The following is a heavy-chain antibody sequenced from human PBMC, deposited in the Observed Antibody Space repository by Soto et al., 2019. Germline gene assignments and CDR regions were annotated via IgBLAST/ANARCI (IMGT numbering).Heavy chain of an antibody. J-gene: IGHJ6*02. CDR3: ARALAPFYYYYGMDV. V-gene: IGHV1-46*01. CDR2: IVPSGGST. CDR1: GYTFTTYY. Sequence: GASVKVSCKASGYTFTTYYMHWVRQAPGQGLEWMGTIVPSGGSTSYAQKFQGRVTMTRDTSTSTAYMELSSLTSEDTPVYYCARALAPFYYYYGMDVWGQGTTVTVSS. D-gene: IGHD3-3*02.